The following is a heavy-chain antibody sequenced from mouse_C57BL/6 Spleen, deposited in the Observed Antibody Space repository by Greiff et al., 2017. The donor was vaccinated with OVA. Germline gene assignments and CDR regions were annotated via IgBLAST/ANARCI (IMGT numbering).Heavy chain of an antibody. Sequence: VQLQQPGAELVMPGASVKLSCKASGYTFTSYWMHWVKQRPGQGLEWIGEIDPSDSYTNYNQKFKGKSTLTVDKSSSTAYMQLSSLTSEDSAVYYCARSPGSSYDDYWGQGTTLTVSS. CDR2: IDPSDSYT. V-gene: IGHV1-69*01. CDR1: GYTFTSYW. CDR3: ARSPGSSYDDY. J-gene: IGHJ2*01. D-gene: IGHD1-1*01.